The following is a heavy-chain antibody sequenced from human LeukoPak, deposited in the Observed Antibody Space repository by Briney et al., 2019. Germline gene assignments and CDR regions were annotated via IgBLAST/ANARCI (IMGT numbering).Heavy chain of an antibody. Sequence: GGSLRLSCAASGFTFSSYSMCWVRRVPGKGLEWVSCIISSNSYTHYADSVKGRFTISRDNAQNSLYLQMNSLRAEDTAMYYCVKDGSGCRGGTNWLDPWGQGTLVTVSS. V-gene: IGHV3-21*06. CDR1: GFTFSSYS. D-gene: IGHD3-22*01. CDR2: IISSNSYT. J-gene: IGHJ5*02. CDR3: VKDGSGCRGGTNWLDP.